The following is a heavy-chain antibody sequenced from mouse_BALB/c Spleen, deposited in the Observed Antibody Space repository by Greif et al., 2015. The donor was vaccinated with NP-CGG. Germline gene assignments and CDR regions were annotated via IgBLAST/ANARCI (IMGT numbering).Heavy chain of an antibody. V-gene: IGHV1-15*01. CDR3: TRSPDYVLDY. Sequence: QVQLQQSGAELVRPGASVTLSCKASGYTFTDYEMHWVKQTPVHGLEWIGAIDPETGGTAYNQKFKGKATLTAGKSSSTAYMELRSLTSEDSAVYYCTRSPDYVLDYWGQGTTLTVSS. D-gene: IGHD2-4*01. J-gene: IGHJ2*01. CDR1: GYTFTDYE. CDR2: IDPETGGT.